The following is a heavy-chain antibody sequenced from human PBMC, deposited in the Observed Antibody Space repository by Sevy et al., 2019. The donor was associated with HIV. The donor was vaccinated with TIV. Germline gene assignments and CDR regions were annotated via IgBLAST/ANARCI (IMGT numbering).Heavy chain of an antibody. J-gene: IGHJ4*02. CDR2: IYYSGST. CDR3: ARPSFVFKDFDY. Sequence: SETLSLTCTVSGGSISSSSYYWGWIRQPPGKGLEWIGSIYYSGSTYYNPSLKSRVTISVDTSKNQFSLKLSSVTAADTVVYYCARPSFVFKDFDYWGQGTLVTVSS. D-gene: IGHD6-6*01. V-gene: IGHV4-39*01. CDR1: GGSISSSSYY.